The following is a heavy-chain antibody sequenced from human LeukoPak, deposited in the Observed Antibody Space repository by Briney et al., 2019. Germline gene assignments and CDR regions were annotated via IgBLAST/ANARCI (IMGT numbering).Heavy chain of an antibody. Sequence: GGSLRLSCAASGFTFSSYAMSWVRQAPGKGLEWVSAISGSGDSTYYGDSVKGRYTISRDNSKNTLYLQMNSLRAEDTAVYYCAKTRPLDSSSWSHGDYWGQGTLVTVSS. V-gene: IGHV3-23*01. J-gene: IGHJ4*02. CDR2: ISGSGDST. D-gene: IGHD6-13*01. CDR3: AKTRPLDSSSWSHGDY. CDR1: GFTFSSYA.